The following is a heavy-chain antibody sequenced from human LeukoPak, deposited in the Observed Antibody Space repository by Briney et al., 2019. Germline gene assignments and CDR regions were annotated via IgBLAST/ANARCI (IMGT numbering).Heavy chain of an antibody. V-gene: IGHV3-53*01. CDR2: IYSGGST. Sequence: GGSLRLSCAASGFTVSSNYMSWVRQAPGKGLEWVSVIYSGGSTYYADSVKGRFTISRDNSKNTLYLQMNSLRAEDTAVYYCARVDVEGYYFDYWGQGTLVTVSA. CDR1: GFTVSSNY. J-gene: IGHJ4*02. CDR3: ARVDVEGYYFDY. D-gene: IGHD3/OR15-3a*01.